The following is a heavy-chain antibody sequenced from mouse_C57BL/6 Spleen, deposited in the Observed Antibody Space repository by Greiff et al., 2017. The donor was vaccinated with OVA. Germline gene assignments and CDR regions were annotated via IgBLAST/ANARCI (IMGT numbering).Heavy chain of an antibody. Sequence: VQLQQPGAELVKPGASVKLSCKASGYTFTSYWMQWVKQRPGQGLEWIGEIDPSDSYTNYNQKFKGKATLTVDTSSSTAYMQLSSLTSEDSAVYYCARDYGSGGGYFDYWGQGTTLTVSS. D-gene: IGHD1-1*01. CDR3: ARDYGSGGGYFDY. V-gene: IGHV1-50*01. J-gene: IGHJ2*01. CDR1: GYTFTSYW. CDR2: IDPSDSYT.